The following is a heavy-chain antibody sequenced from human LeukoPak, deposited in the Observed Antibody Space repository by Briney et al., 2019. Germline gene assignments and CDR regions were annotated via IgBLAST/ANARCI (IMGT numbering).Heavy chain of an antibody. CDR2: FNPSGGST. CDR1: GGTFSSYA. Sequence: GASVKVSCKASGGTFSSYAISWVRQAPGQGLEWMGIFNPSGGSTSYAQKFQGRVTMTRDMSTSTVYMELSSLRSEDTAVYYCARGRVTAIFDYWGQGTLVTVSS. D-gene: IGHD2-21*02. J-gene: IGHJ4*02. CDR3: ARGRVTAIFDY. V-gene: IGHV1-46*01.